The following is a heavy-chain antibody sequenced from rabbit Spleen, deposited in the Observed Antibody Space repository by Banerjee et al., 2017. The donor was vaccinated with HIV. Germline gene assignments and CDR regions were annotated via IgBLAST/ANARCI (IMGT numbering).Heavy chain of an antibody. Sequence: QSLEESGGDLVKPGASLTLTCTASGVDFSSSYYMCWVRQAPGKGLEWIACIATSSSFFTYYASWAKGRFTCSKASSTTVTLQMTSLTAADTATYFCARDTGTSFSTYGMDLWGQGTLVTVS. CDR2: IATSSSFFT. D-gene: IGHD8-1*01. V-gene: IGHV1S40*01. J-gene: IGHJ6*01. CDR1: GVDFSSSYY. CDR3: ARDTGTSFSTYGMDL.